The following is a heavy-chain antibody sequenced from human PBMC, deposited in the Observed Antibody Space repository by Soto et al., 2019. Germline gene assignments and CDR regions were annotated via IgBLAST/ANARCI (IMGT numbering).Heavy chain of an antibody. CDR1: GYTFTSYY. CDR3: ARPLVAAAGTGYFDY. V-gene: IGHV1-46*01. J-gene: IGHJ4*02. CDR2: INPSGGST. Sequence: QVQLVQSGAEVKKPGASVKVSCKASGYTFTSYYMHWVRQAPGQGLEWMGIINPSGGSTSYAQKFQGRVTMSRDTSTSTVYMELSSLRSEDTAVYYCARPLVAAAGTGYFDYWGQGTLVTVSS. D-gene: IGHD6-13*01.